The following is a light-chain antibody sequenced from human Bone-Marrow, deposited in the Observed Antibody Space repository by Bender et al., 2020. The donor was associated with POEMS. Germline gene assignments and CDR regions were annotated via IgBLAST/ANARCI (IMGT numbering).Light chain of an antibody. V-gene: IGLV1-47*01. CDR1: SSTIGISY. CDR2: RND. Sequence: QSVLTQPPSLSGTPGQRVTISCSGSSSTIGISYVFWYQQLPGAAPKLLIYRNDQRPSGVPDRFSGSKSGTSGSLAISGLRSEDEADYYCAAWDDSLSVWVFGGGTKLTVL. CDR3: AAWDDSLSVWV. J-gene: IGLJ3*02.